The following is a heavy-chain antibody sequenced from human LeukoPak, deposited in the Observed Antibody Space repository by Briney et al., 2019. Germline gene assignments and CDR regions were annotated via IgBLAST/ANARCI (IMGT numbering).Heavy chain of an antibody. V-gene: IGHV3-49*02. Sequence: GRFTITRDDSKSIAYLQMNSLKTEDTAVYYCTRHYDFWSGYRGDAFDIWGQGTMVTVSS. J-gene: IGHJ3*02. D-gene: IGHD3-3*01. CDR3: TRHYDFWSGYRGDAFDI.